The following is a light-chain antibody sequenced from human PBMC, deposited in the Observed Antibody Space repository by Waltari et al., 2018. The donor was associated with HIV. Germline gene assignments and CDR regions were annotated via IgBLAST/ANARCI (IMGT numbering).Light chain of an antibody. CDR1: NIGNRD. CDR2: DDD. CDR3: QGWDSGSDHV. Sequence: SYVLTQPPSISVAPGKTAKITSGGNNIGNRDVHWYQQKAGQAPILVIYDDDDRPSGIPERFAGSNSENTATLTINRIEVGGEADYYCQGWDSGSDHVFGSGTTVTVL. J-gene: IGLJ1*01. V-gene: IGLV3-21*01.